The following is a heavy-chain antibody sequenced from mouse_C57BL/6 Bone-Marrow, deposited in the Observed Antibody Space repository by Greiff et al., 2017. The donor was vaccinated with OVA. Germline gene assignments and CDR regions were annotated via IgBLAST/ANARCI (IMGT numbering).Heavy chain of an antibody. Sequence: VQLKESGAELVRPGASVKLSCKASGYTFTDYYINWVKQRPGQGLEWIARIYPGSGNTYYNEKFKGKATLTAEKSSSTAYMQLSSLTSEDSAVYFCARGVDYWGQGTSVTVSS. J-gene: IGHJ4*01. V-gene: IGHV1-76*01. CDR2: IYPGSGNT. CDR3: ARGVDY. CDR1: GYTFTDYY.